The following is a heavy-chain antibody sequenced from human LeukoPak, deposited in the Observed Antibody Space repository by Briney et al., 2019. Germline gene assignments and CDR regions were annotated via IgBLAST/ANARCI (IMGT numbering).Heavy chain of an antibody. CDR3: ARVGSGWYYFDY. J-gene: IGHJ4*02. V-gene: IGHV1-18*01. CDR2: ISAYNGNT. Sequence: VASVTVSCKASGYTFSSYVISWVRQAPGQGLEWMGWISAYNGNTNYAQKLQGRVTMTTDTSTSTAYMELRSLRSDDTAVYYCARVGSGWYYFDYWGQGTLVTVSS. CDR1: GYTFSSYV. D-gene: IGHD6-19*01.